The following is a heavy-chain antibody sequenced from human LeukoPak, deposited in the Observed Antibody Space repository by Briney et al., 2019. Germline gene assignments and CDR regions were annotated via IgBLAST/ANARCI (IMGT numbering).Heavy chain of an antibody. V-gene: IGHV3-9*01. CDR1: GFTFDDYA. D-gene: IGHD3-10*01. J-gene: IGHJ4*02. CDR2: ISWNSGSI. CDR3: AKAAGDQAFDY. Sequence: PGGSLRLSCAAYGFTFDDYAMHWVRQAPGKGLEWVSGISWNSGSIGYADSVKGRFTISRDNAKNSLYLQMNSLRAEDTALYYCAKAAGDQAFDYWGQGTLVTVSS.